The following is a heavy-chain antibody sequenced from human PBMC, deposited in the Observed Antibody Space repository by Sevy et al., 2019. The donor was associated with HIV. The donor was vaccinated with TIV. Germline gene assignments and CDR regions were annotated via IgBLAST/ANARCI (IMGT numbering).Heavy chain of an antibody. CDR1: GFIFGDYS. J-gene: IGHJ6*02. D-gene: IGHD3-3*01. V-gene: IGHV3-49*04. Sequence: GGSLRLSCTASGFIFGDYSMSWVRQAPGKGLEWVGSIRSKAYGGTTEYAASVKGRFSISRDDPKSIAYLQMNSLKTEDTALYYCSRENSYYDFWSGSSGMDVWGQGTTVTVSS. CDR2: IRSKAYGGTT. CDR3: SRENSYYDFWSGSSGMDV.